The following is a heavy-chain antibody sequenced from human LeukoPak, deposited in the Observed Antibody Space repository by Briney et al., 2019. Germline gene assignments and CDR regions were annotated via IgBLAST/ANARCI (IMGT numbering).Heavy chain of an antibody. V-gene: IGHV4-34*01. CDR1: GGSISSGGYS. D-gene: IGHD3-10*01. CDR2: INHSGST. Sequence: SETLSLTCAVSGGSISSGGYSWSWIRQPPGKGLEWIGEINHSGSTNYNPSLKSRVTISVDTSKNQFSLKLSSVTAADTAVHYCARRPYYYGSEYYFDYWGQGTLVTVSS. CDR3: ARRPYYYGSEYYFDY. J-gene: IGHJ4*02.